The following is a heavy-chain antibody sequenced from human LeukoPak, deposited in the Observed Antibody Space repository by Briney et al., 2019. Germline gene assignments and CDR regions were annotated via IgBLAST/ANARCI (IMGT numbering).Heavy chain of an antibody. Sequence: GGSLRLSCAASGFTVSSNYMSWVRQAPGKGLEWVSIIYSGGSTYYADSVKGRFTISRDNSKNTLYLQMNSLRAEDTAVYYCARDPPAAAPGPFDYWGQGTPVTVSS. D-gene: IGHD6-13*01. CDR2: IYSGGST. J-gene: IGHJ4*02. CDR3: ARDPPAAAPGPFDY. CDR1: GFTVSSNY. V-gene: IGHV3-66*01.